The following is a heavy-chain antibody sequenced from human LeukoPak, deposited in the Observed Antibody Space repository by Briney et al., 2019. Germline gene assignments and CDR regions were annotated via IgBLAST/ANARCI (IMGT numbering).Heavy chain of an antibody. V-gene: IGHV1-46*01. D-gene: IGHD3-10*01. CDR2: INPSGGST. Sequence: GASVKVSCKASGYTFTSYGISWVRQAPGQGLEWMGIINPSGGSTSYAQKFQGRVTMTRDTSTSTVYMELSSLRSEDTAVYYCAREYYYGSGGGYYMDVWGKGTTVTISS. J-gene: IGHJ6*03. CDR1: GYTFTSYG. CDR3: AREYYYGSGGGYYMDV.